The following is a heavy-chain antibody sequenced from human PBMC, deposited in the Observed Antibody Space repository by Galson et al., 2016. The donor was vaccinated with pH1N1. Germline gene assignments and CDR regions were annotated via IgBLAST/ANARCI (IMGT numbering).Heavy chain of an antibody. J-gene: IGHJ6*03. CDR3: AKSVAARPPYMDV. D-gene: IGHD6-6*01. V-gene: IGHV4-59*01. CDR2: IYYSADYSGST. Sequence: ETLSLTCTVSGGSISSYYWSYIRQPPGKGLEWIGYIYYSADYSGSTNYNPSLKSRVTISVDTSKNQLPLKLRSVTAADTAVYYCAKSVAARPPYMDVWGKGTTVTVSS. CDR1: GGSISSYY.